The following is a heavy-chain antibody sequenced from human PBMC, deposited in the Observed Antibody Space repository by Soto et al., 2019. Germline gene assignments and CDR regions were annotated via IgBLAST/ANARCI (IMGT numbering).Heavy chain of an antibody. CDR1: GGSISSSSYY. CDR2: IYYSGST. D-gene: IGHD3-22*01. V-gene: IGHV4-39*01. J-gene: IGHJ4*02. Sequence: SETLSLTCTVSGGSISSSSYYWGWIRQPPGKGLEWIGSIYYSGSTYYNPSLKSRVTISVDTSKNQFSLKLSSVTAADTAVYYCERLSYYDSSGYYLDYWGQGTLVTVSS. CDR3: ERLSYYDSSGYYLDY.